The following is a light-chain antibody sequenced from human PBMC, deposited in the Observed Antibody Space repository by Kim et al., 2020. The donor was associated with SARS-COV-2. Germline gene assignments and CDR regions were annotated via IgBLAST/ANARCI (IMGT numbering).Light chain of an antibody. V-gene: IGKV3-20*01. CDR3: QHYGSSPQT. CDR2: GAS. Sequence: EIVLTQSPRTLSLSPGEKATLSCRASQSVSSSSLAWYQQKPGQAPRLLIYGASSWAPGIPDRFSGSGSGTDFTLTISRVEPEDFAVYYCQHYGSSPQTFGQGTKVDIK. J-gene: IGKJ1*01. CDR1: QSVSSSS.